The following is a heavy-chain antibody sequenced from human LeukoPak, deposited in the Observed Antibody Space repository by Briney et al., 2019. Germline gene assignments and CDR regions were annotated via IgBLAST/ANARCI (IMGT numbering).Heavy chain of an antibody. CDR2: INPSGGST. J-gene: IGHJ4*02. V-gene: IGHV1-46*01. CDR1: GYTFTSYY. D-gene: IGHD6-19*01. Sequence: GASVKISCKASGYTFTSYYMHWVRQAPGQGLEWMGIINPSGGSTSYAQKFQGRVTMTRDTSTSTVYMELSSLRSEDTAVYYCARVGQWLVPGDYWGQGTLVTVSS. CDR3: ARVGQWLVPGDY.